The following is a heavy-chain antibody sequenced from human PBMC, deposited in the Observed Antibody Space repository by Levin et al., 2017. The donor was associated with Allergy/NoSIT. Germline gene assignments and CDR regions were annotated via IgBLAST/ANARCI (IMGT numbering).Heavy chain of an antibody. J-gene: IGHJ4*02. CDR1: GFTFSTYA. CDR2: ISGSGGRT. D-gene: IGHD3-22*01. V-gene: IGHV3-23*01. Sequence: GGSLRLSCAASGFTFSTYAMSWVRQAPGKGLKWVSAISGSGGRTYYADSVKGRFTISRDNSKNTLYLRMNSLRAEDTALYYCAIRHDSSGYHESYLDSWGQGTLVTVSS. CDR3: AIRHDSSGYHESYLDS.